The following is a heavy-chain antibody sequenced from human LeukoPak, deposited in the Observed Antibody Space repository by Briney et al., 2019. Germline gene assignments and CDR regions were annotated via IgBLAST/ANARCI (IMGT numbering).Heavy chain of an antibody. CDR2: IYTSGST. CDR3: ARDRRDGYNLYYFDL. Sequence: SETLSHTCTVSGGSIYSGSYDWSWIRQPAGKGLEWIGRIYTSGSTNYNPSLKSRVTISVDTSKNQFSLKLSSVTAADTAVYYCARDRRDGYNLYYFDLWGQGTLVTVSS. D-gene: IGHD5-24*01. J-gene: IGHJ4*02. CDR1: GGSIYSGSYD. V-gene: IGHV4-61*02.